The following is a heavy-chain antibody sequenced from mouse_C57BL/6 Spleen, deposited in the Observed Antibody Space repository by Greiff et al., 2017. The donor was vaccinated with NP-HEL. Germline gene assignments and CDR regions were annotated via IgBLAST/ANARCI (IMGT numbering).Heavy chain of an antibody. CDR1: GFSLTSYA. V-gene: IGHV2-9-1*01. Sequence: VQLQQSGPGLVAPSQSLSITCTVSGFSLTSYAISWVRQPPGKGLEWLGVIWTGGGTNYNSALKSRLSISKDNSKSQVFLKMNSLQTDDTARYYCARSITTVHYYAMDYWGQGTSVTVSS. J-gene: IGHJ4*01. CDR2: IWTGGGT. D-gene: IGHD1-1*01. CDR3: ARSITTVHYYAMDY.